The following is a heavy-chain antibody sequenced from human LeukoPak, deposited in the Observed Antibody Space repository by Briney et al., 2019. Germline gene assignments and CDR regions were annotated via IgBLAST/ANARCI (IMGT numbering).Heavy chain of an antibody. V-gene: IGHV3-23*01. D-gene: IGHD2-15*01. J-gene: IGHJ5*02. CDR3: AKGGYTTWFDP. Sequence: GGSLRLSCTTSGFILSDYSMSWVPQAPREGLEWVSTIRSNGRDRYYADSVKGRFTVSRDNSKNTLYVEMNSLRAEDTAVYYCAKGGYTTWFDPWGQGTLVTVSS. CDR1: GFILSDYS. CDR2: IRSNGRDR.